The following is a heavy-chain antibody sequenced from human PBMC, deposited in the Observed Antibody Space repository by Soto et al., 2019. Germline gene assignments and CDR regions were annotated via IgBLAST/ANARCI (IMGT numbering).Heavy chain of an antibody. D-gene: IGHD3-22*01. CDR2: IIPIFGTA. Sequence: GASVKVSCQASGGTFSSYAISWVRQAPGQGLEWMGGIIPIFGTANYAQKFQGRVTITADESTSTAYMELSSLRSEDTAVYYCARGAGSATYYYDSSGYYLALWGQGTLVTVSS. V-gene: IGHV1-69*13. J-gene: IGHJ4*02. CDR1: GGTFSSYA. CDR3: ARGAGSATYYYDSSGYYLAL.